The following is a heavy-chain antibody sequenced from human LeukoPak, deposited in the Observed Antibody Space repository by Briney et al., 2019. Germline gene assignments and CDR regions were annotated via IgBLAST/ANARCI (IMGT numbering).Heavy chain of an antibody. Sequence: SETLSLTCTVSGGSISSGSYYWGWIRQPAGKGLEWIVRIYTSGSNNYNPSLKSRVTISVDTSKNQLSLKLTSVTAADTAVYYCAREYRYYYDRSGSYYFDYCGQGTLVTVSS. CDR2: IYTSGSN. D-gene: IGHD3-22*01. CDR3: AREYRYYYDRSGSYYFDY. V-gene: IGHV4-61*02. J-gene: IGHJ4*02. CDR1: GGSISSGSYY.